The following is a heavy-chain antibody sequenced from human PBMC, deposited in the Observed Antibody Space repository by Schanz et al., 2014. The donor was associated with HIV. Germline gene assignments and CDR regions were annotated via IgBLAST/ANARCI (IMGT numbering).Heavy chain of an antibody. D-gene: IGHD3-22*01. J-gene: IGHJ6*02. CDR2: ISYDGRNK. Sequence: VQLVESGGGLVKPGESLRLSCVASGFSFNNYGMHWVRQAPGKGLEWLAVISYDGRNKKFANSVKGRFTISRDNSKNTVYLQMKSLRAEDTAVYYCAKDRNYYDSKYRGKGNYYYYYGMDVWGQGTTVTVSS. CDR3: AKDRNYYDSKYRGKGNYYYYYGMDV. V-gene: IGHV3-30*18. CDR1: GFSFNNYG.